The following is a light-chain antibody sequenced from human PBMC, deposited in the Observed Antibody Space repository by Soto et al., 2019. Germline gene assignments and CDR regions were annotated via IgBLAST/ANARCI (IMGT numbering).Light chain of an antibody. J-gene: IGKJ1*01. CDR3: QQYGTSRWT. Sequence: EIVLTQSPATLSLSPGEIATLSCGASQNVSNSYLAWYQQKPGLAPRLLIYDASSRAIGIPDRVSGSGSGADFALSISRLEPEDFAGFYCQQYGTSRWTCGQGTKVEI. V-gene: IGKV3D-20*01. CDR1: QNVSNSY. CDR2: DAS.